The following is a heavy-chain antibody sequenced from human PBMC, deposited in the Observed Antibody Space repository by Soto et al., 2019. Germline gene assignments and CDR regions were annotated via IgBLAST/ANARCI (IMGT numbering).Heavy chain of an antibody. CDR3: ARGYSGYDYKFDY. CDR2: IYYSGST. Sequence: SETLSLTCTVSGGSISSYYWSWIRQPPGKGLEWIGYIYYSGSTNYNPSLKSRVTISVDTSKNQFSLKLSSVTAADTAVYYCARGYSGYDYKFDYWGQRTLVIVSS. V-gene: IGHV4-59*01. D-gene: IGHD5-12*01. J-gene: IGHJ4*02. CDR1: GGSISSYY.